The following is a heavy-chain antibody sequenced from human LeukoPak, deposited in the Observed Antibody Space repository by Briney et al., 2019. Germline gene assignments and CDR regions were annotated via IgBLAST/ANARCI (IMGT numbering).Heavy chain of an antibody. CDR2: ISGSDGST. CDR3: AKVRIAFEY. D-gene: IGHD6-13*01. Sequence: GGSLRLSCAAYGFSFSSYGMSWVRQAPGKGLEWVSGISGSDGSTYYADSVKGRFIISRDNSKNTLFLQMNSLTAEDTSVYYCAKVRIAFEYWGQGTLVTVSS. V-gene: IGHV3-23*01. J-gene: IGHJ4*02. CDR1: GFSFSSYG.